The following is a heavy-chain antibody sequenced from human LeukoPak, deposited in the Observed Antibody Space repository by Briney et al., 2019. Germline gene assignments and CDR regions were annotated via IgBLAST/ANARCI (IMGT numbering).Heavy chain of an antibody. Sequence: GESLKISCKGSGYSFTSYWIGWVRQMPGKGLEWMGIIYPGDSDTRYSPSFQGQVTISADKSISTAYLQWSSLKASDTAMYYCARAYCGGDCPRVWFDPWGQGTLVTVSS. D-gene: IGHD2-21*02. CDR3: ARAYCGGDCPRVWFDP. CDR2: IYPGDSDT. J-gene: IGHJ5*02. CDR1: GYSFTSYW. V-gene: IGHV5-51*01.